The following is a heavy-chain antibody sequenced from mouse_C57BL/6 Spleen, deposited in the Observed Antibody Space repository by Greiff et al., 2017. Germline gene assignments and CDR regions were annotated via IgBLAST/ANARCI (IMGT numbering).Heavy chain of an antibody. J-gene: IGHJ1*03. Sequence: VQLQQSGPELVKPGASVKIPCKASGYTFTDYNMDWVKQSHGKSLEWIGDINPNNGGTIYNQKFKGKATLTVDKSSSTAYMELRSLTSEDTAVYYCARRLRSDWYFDVWGTGTTVTVSS. CDR1: GYTFTDYN. V-gene: IGHV1-18*01. CDR3: ARRLRSDWYFDV. CDR2: INPNNGGT. D-gene: IGHD1-1*01.